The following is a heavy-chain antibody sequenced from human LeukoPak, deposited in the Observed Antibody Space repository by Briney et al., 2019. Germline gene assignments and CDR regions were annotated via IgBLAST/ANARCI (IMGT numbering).Heavy chain of an antibody. J-gene: IGHJ4*02. CDR1: GFTFSSYW. CDR3: ARGLHLLPRSTLDY. Sequence: GGSLRLSCAVSGFTFSSYWMTWVRQAPGKGLEWVANIKHDGADKNYVNSVKGRFTISRDSAKNSLYLQMNSLRAEDTAVYYCARGLHLLPRSTLDYWGQGTLVTVSS. D-gene: IGHD3-22*01. CDR2: IKHDGADK. V-gene: IGHV3-7*01.